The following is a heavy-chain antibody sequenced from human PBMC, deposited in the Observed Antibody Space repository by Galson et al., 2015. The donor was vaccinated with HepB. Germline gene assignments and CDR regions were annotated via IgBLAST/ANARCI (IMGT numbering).Heavy chain of an antibody. J-gene: IGHJ6*02. Sequence: SVKVSCKASGFTLTSYGIHWVRQAPGQRLEWTGWINAGTGNTKYSQKFQGRVTITSDASASTAYMELNNLRSEDTAVYFCARGVTLVRGVISDMDVWGQGTTVTVSS. CDR2: INAGTGNT. D-gene: IGHD3-10*01. V-gene: IGHV1-3*01. CDR1: GFTLTSYG. CDR3: ARGVTLVRGVISDMDV.